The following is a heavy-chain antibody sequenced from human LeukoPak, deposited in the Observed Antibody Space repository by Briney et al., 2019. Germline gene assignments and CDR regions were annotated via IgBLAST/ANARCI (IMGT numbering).Heavy chain of an antibody. J-gene: IGHJ5*02. CDR2: ISYDGSNK. CDR1: GFTFSSYA. V-gene: IGHV3-30*04. Sequence: GGSLRLSCAASGFTFSSYAMHWVRPAPGKGLEWVAVISYDGSNKYYADSVKGRFTISRDNSKNTLYLQMNSLRAEDTAVYYCARPSESWGQGTLVTVSS. CDR3: ARPSES.